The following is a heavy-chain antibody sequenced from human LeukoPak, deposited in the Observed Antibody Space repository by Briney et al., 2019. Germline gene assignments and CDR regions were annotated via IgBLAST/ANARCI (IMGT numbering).Heavy chain of an antibody. J-gene: IGHJ4*02. CDR1: GYTFTGYY. D-gene: IGHD5-18*01. CDR3: ARSGVDTYGLQASGDFDY. V-gene: IGHV1-2*06. Sequence: ASVKVSCKASGYTFTGYYVHWVRQAPGQGLEWMGRISPNSGDTNYAQKFQGRVTMTRDTSSSTAYMELSRLRSDDTAVYSCARSGVDTYGLQASGDFDYWGQGILVTVSS. CDR2: ISPNSGDT.